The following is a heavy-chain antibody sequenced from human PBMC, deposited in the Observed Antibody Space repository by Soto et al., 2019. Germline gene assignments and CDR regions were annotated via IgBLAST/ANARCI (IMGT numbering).Heavy chain of an antibody. CDR3: AKGYYDVWSGHNWFDP. CDR2: ISGSGGST. Sequence: ESGGGLVQPGGSLRLSCAASGFTFSRYAMSWVRQAPGKGLEWVSAISGSGGSTYYADSVKGRFTISRDNSKNTLYLQMNSLRAEDTAVYYCAKGYYDVWSGHNWFDPWGQGTLVTVSS. V-gene: IGHV3-23*01. D-gene: IGHD3-3*01. CDR1: GFTFSRYA. J-gene: IGHJ5*02.